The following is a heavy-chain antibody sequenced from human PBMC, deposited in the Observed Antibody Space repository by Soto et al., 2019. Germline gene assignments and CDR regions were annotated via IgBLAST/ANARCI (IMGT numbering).Heavy chain of an antibody. CDR1: GGSISSSNW. J-gene: IGHJ4*02. Sequence: QVQLQESGPGLVKPSGTLSLTCAVSGGSISSSNWWSWVRQPPGKGLEWIGEICHGGSTEYNPSLKSRVTISVDKSKNQFSLTLTSVTASDTAVYYFAIARIAVADTADFYCWGQGTLVTFSS. CDR3: AIARIAVADTADFYC. CDR2: ICHGGST. V-gene: IGHV4-4*02. D-gene: IGHD6-19*01.